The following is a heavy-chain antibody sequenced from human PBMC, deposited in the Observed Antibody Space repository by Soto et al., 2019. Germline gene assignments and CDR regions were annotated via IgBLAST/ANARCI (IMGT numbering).Heavy chain of an antibody. V-gene: IGHV1-69*13. CDR2: IIPIFGTA. J-gene: IGHJ5*02. D-gene: IGHD3-10*01. CDR3: ARSSMVRGVIIPNWFDP. Sequence: SVKVSCKASGGTFSSYAISWVRQAPGQGLEWMGGIIPIFGTANYAQKFQGRVTITADESTSTAYMELSSLRSEETAVYYCARSSMVRGVIIPNWFDPWGPGTMLTVSS. CDR1: GGTFSSYA.